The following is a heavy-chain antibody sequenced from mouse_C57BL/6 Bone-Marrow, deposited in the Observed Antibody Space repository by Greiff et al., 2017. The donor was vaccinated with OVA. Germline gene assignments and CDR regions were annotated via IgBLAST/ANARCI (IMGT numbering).Heavy chain of an antibody. J-gene: IGHJ2*01. V-gene: IGHV1-69*01. CDR3: ARWGAYYGSSPLDY. Sequence: QVQLQQPGAELVMPGASVKLSCKASGYTFTSYWMHWVKQRPGQGLEWIGEIDPSDIYTNYNQKFKGKSTLTVDKSSSTAYMQLSSLTSEDSAVYYCARWGAYYGSSPLDYWGQGTTLTVSS. CDR2: IDPSDIYT. CDR1: GYTFTSYW. D-gene: IGHD1-1*01.